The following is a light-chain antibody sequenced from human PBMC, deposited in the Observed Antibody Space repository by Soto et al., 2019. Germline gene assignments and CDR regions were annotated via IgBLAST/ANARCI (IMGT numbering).Light chain of an antibody. CDR1: QDINIY. V-gene: IGKV1-33*01. J-gene: IGKJ1*01. Sequence: DIQMTQSPSSLFASVGDRVTITCQATQDINIYLNWYQQKPGKAPKLLIYDVSALKRGVPPRFSGSGSGTEFTLTISSLQPEDFATYYCQQYDSFSVTFGQGTKVDIK. CDR2: DVS. CDR3: QQYDSFSVT.